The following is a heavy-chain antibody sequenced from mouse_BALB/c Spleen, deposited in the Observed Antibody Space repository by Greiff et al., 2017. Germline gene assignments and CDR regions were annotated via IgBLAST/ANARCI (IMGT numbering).Heavy chain of an antibody. CDR3: NAGRGRAMDY. CDR1: GFNIKDYY. J-gene: IGHJ4*01. CDR2: IDPENGDT. D-gene: IGHD3-1*01. V-gene: IGHV14-4*02. Sequence: EVQLQQSGAELVRPGASVKLSCTASGFNIKDYYMHWVKQRPEQGLEWIGWIDPENGDTEYAPKFKGKATMTADTSSNSAYLQLSSLTSEDTAVYYCNAGRGRAMDYWGQGTSVTVSS.